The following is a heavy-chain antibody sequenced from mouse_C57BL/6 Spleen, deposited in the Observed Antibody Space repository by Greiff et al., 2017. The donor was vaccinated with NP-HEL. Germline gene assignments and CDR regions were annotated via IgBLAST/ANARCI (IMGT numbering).Heavy chain of an antibody. CDR2: ISYDGSN. CDR3: ARREYYGSSFAY. J-gene: IGHJ3*01. D-gene: IGHD1-1*01. Sequence: ESGPGLVKPSQSLSLTCSVTGYSITSGYYWNWIRQFPGNKLEWMGYISYDGSNNYNPSLKNRISITRDTSKNQFFLKLNSVTTEDTATYYCARREYYGSSFAYWGQGTLVTVSA. CDR1: GYSITSGYY. V-gene: IGHV3-6*01.